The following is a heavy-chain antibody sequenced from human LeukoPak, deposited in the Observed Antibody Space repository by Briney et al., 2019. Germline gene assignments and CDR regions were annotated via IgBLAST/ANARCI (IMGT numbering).Heavy chain of an antibody. J-gene: IGHJ4*02. V-gene: IGHV4-59*12. D-gene: IGHD1-1*01. Sequence: SETLSLTCTVSGGFISSYYWGWMRQAPGKGLECIGYIYYSGNSNYNPSLKSRVTISIDTSKNQLSLRLTSVTAADTAVYYCAKFEGGTMEDYWGQGTLVTVSS. CDR1: GGFISSYY. CDR3: AKFEGGTMEDY. CDR2: IYYSGNS.